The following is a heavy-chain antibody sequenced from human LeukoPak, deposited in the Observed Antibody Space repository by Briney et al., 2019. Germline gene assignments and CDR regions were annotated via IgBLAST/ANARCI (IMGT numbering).Heavy chain of an antibody. CDR3: ARVHG. CDR2: ISSDGSDK. CDR1: GFPLSYYS. J-gene: IGHJ4*02. Sequence: GFLRLPCSASGFPLSYYSYHLVRQGPGKGLEWVAVISSDGSDKYYADSVKGRFTISRDNSKNTLYLQMNSLRPEDTAVYYCARVHGWGQGTLVTVSS. V-gene: IGHV3-30-3*01.